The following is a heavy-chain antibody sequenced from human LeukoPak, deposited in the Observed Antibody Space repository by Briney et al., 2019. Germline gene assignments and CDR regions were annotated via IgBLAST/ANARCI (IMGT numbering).Heavy chain of an antibody. CDR1: GFPFSSYW. V-gene: IGHV3-7*01. D-gene: IGHD2-21*02. CDR2: IKPDGSEK. Sequence: GGSLRLPCAASGFPFSSYWMSWVRQAPGKGLEWVANIKPDGSEKNYVDSVKGRFTISRDNAKNSLYLQMNSLRAEDTAVYYCASDCGGDCYSGNWGQGTLVTVSS. CDR3: ASDCGGDCYSGN. J-gene: IGHJ4*02.